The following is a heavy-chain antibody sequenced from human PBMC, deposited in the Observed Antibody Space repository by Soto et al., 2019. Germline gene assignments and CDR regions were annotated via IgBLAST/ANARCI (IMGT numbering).Heavy chain of an antibody. J-gene: IGHJ6*03. D-gene: IGHD5-12*01. CDR3: ARHHGGYASPHYYYYYYYMDV. CDR1: GYSFTSYW. CDR2: IYPGDSDT. V-gene: IGHV5-51*01. Sequence: PGESLKISCKGSGYSFTSYWIGWVRQMPGKGLEWMGIIYPGDSDTRYSPSFQGQVTISADKSISTAYLQWSSLKASDTAMYYCARHHGGYASPHYYYYYYYMDVWGKGTTVTVSS.